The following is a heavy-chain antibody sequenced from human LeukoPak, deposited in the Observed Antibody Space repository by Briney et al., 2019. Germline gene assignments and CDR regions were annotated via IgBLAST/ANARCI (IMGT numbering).Heavy chain of an antibody. J-gene: IGHJ4*02. CDR2: INPNSGGT. CDR3: AREQQVIRGDY. V-gene: IGHV1-2*02. CDR1: GYTFTGCY. Sequence: GSAVKVSCKASGYTFTGCYMHWLRQAPGQGLEGMGWINPNSGGTNYAQKFQGRVTMTRDTSISKAYMDLSMQRPDGKDGYFCAREQQVIRGDYWGQGTLVTVSS. D-gene: IGHD6-13*01.